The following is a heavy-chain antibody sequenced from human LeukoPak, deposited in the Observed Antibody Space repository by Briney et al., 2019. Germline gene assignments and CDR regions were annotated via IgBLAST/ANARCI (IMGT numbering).Heavy chain of an antibody. Sequence: GGSLRLSCAASGYTFDDYGMAWVRQAPGKGLEWVSGINWNGGSTGYADFVRGRFTISRDNAKNTLYLQMNSLRAEDTALYYCARDETNIVATIRGPGWYFDLWGRGTLVTVSS. CDR2: INWNGGST. D-gene: IGHD5-12*01. CDR3: ARDETNIVATIRGPGWYFDL. J-gene: IGHJ2*01. CDR1: GYTFDDYG. V-gene: IGHV3-20*04.